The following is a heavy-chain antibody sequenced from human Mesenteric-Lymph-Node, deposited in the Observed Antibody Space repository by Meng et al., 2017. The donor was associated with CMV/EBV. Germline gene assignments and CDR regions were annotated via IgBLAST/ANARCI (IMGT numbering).Heavy chain of an antibody. D-gene: IGHD1-7*01. Sequence: SLKISCAASGFTFSSYAMHWVRQAPGKGLEWVAVISYDGSNKYYADSVKGRFTISRDNSKNTLYLQMSSLRAEDTAVYYCAKVSGPRTIYYYYGMDVWGQGTTVTVSS. V-gene: IGHV3-30-3*01. J-gene: IGHJ6*02. CDR1: GFTFSSYA. CDR2: ISYDGSNK. CDR3: AKVSGPRTIYYYYGMDV.